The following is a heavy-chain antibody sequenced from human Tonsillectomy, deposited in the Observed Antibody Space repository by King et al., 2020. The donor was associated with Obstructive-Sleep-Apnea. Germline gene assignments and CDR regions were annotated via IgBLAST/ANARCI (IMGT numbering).Heavy chain of an antibody. V-gene: IGHV3-48*04. CDR1: GFTFSSYS. Sequence: EVQLVESGGGLVQPGGSLRLSCAASGFTFSSYSMNWVRQAPGKGLEWVSYISSSSSTIYYADSVKGRFTISRDNAKNSLYLQMNSLRAEDTAVYYGARDFSPTYFDWSMRINYYYYYGMDVWGQGTTVTVSS. J-gene: IGHJ6*02. CDR3: ARDFSPTYFDWSMRINYYYYYGMDV. D-gene: IGHD3-9*01. CDR2: ISSSSSTI.